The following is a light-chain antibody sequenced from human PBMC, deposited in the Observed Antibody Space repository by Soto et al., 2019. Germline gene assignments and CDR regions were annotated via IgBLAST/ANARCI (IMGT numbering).Light chain of an antibody. CDR1: QSVSSS. CDR3: QQYNNWPPLT. Sequence: EIVMTQSPATLSVSPGDRATLSCRASQSVSSSLAWYQQIPGQAPRLLIYDASTRATGIPARFGGSGSGTEFTLHISSLPSEDFAVYYCQQYNNWPPLTFGGGTKVELK. J-gene: IGKJ4*01. CDR2: DAS. V-gene: IGKV3-15*01.